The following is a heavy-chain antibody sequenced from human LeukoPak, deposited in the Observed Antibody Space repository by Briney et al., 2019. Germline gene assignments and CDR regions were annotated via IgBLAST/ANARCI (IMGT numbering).Heavy chain of an antibody. J-gene: IGHJ6*02. Sequence: AASVKVSCKASGYTFTSYDINWVRQATGQGLERMGWMNPNSGNTGYAQKFQGRVTMTRNTSISTAYMELSSLRSEDTAVYYCARTGYCSSTSCYTFHYYYYYGMDVWGQGTTVTVSS. V-gene: IGHV1-8*01. CDR3: ARTGYCSSTSCYTFHYYYYYGMDV. CDR1: GYTFTSYD. CDR2: MNPNSGNT. D-gene: IGHD2-2*02.